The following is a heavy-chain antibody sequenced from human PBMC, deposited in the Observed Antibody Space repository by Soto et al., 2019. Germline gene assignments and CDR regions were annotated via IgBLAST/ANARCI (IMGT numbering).Heavy chain of an antibody. CDR3: ARGKSIMITFGGVLTRHAFDI. Sequence: GGSLILSCAASGFTFSSYGMHWVRQAPGKGLEWVAVIWYDGSNKYYADSVMGRFTISRDNSKNTLYLQMNSLRAEDTAVYYCARGKSIMITFGGVLTRHAFDIWGQGTMVTVSS. V-gene: IGHV3-33*01. CDR2: IWYDGSNK. CDR1: GFTFSSYG. D-gene: IGHD3-16*01. J-gene: IGHJ3*02.